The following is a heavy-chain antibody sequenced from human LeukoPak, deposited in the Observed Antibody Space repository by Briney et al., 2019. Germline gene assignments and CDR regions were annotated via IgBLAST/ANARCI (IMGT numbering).Heavy chain of an antibody. V-gene: IGHV3-23*01. Sequence: PGGSLRLSCAASGFTFSSHAMSWVRQAPGKGLEWVSAISGSGGSTYYADSVKGRFTISRDNSKNTLYLQMNSLRAEDTALYYCARVYDSSGWKTEGDAFDIWGQGTMVTVSS. J-gene: IGHJ3*02. CDR2: ISGSGGST. D-gene: IGHD6-19*01. CDR3: ARVYDSSGWKTEGDAFDI. CDR1: GFTFSSHA.